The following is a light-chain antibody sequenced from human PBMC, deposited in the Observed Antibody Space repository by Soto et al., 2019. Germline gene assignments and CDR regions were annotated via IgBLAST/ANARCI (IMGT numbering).Light chain of an antibody. CDR1: QSVSSNY. CDR2: DAS. CDR3: QQYGSSPT. Sequence: EIVLTQSPGTLSLSPGERATLSCSASQSVSSNYLVWYQQKPGQAPRLLIYDASSRATGIPDRFSGSGSGTDFTPTSNRLEPEDFAVYYCQQYGSSPTFGPGTKVYIK. V-gene: IGKV3-20*01. J-gene: IGKJ3*01.